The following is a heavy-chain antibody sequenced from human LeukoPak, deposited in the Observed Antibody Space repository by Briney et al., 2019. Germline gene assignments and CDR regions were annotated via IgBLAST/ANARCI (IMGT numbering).Heavy chain of an antibody. V-gene: IGHV4-31*03. Sequence: SETLSLTCTVSGGSISSGGYYWSWIRQHPGKGLEWIGYIYYSGSTYYNPSLKSRVTISVDTSKNQFSLKLSSVTAADTAVYYCASAVADLGALTYYLEYWGQGTLVTVSS. CDR3: ASAVADLGALTYYLEY. CDR1: GGSISSGGYY. J-gene: IGHJ4*02. D-gene: IGHD2-15*01. CDR2: IYYSGST.